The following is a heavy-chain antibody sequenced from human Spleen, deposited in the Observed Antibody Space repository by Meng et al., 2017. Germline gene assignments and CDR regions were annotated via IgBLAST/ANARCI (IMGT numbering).Heavy chain of an antibody. D-gene: IGHD1-26*01. J-gene: IGHJ5*02. CDR2: IYYSGST. V-gene: IGHV4-31*03. Sequence: QVQLQESGPGLVKPSQTLSLTCTFSGGSISSGDYYWSWIRQHPGKGLEWIGYIYYSGSTYYNPSLKSRVTISADTSMNQFSLRLTSVTAADTAVYYCAGDFDGSGWFDPWGQGTLVTVSS. CDR3: AGDFDGSGWFDP. CDR1: GGSISSGDYY.